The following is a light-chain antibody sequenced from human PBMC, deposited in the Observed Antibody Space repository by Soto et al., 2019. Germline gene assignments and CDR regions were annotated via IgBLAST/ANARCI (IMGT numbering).Light chain of an antibody. CDR1: SSNIGNNY. CDR3: GTWDSSLSAFYV. CDR2: DNN. J-gene: IGLJ1*01. Sequence: QSVLTQPPSVSAAPGQKVTISCSGSSSNIGNNYVSWYQQLPGTAPKLLIYDNNKRPLGIPDRFSGSKSGTSATLGITGLQTGDEADYYCGTWDSSLSAFYVFGTGTKVTVL. V-gene: IGLV1-51*01.